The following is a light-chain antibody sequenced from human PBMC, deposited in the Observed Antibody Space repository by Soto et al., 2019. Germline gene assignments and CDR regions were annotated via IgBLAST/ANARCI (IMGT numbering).Light chain of an antibody. J-gene: IGLJ1*01. V-gene: IGLV2-14*01. CDR2: EVS. Sequence: QSALTQPASVSGSPGQSITISCSGTSRDVGAYNFVSWYQQHAGKAPQLIIYEVSNRPSGISNRFSGSKSDNTASLTISGLQVEDEADYFCTSYGRGSPYVFGSGTKLTVL. CDR1: SRDVGAYNF. CDR3: TSYGRGSPYV.